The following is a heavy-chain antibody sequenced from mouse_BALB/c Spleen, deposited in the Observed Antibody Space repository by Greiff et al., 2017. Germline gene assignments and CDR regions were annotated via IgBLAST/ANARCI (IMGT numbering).Heavy chain of an antibody. J-gene: IGHJ3*01. CDR1: GYSITSDYA. CDR3: AWGIREGFAY. CDR2: ISYSGST. D-gene: IGHD5-2*01. Sequence: DVHLVESGAGLVKPSQSLSLTCTVTGYSITSDYAWNWIRQYPGNKLEWMGYISYSGSTSYNPSLKSRIPITRDTSKNQFFLQLKSVTTEDTATYCCAWGIREGFAYWGQGTLVTVSA. V-gene: IGHV3-2*02.